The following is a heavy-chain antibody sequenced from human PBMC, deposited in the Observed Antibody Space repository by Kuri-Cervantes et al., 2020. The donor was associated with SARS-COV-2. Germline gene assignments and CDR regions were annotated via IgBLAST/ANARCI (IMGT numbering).Heavy chain of an antibody. CDR3: ARTLGEDIVVVPAATFDY. J-gene: IGHJ4*02. CDR2: ISYDGSNK. CDR1: GFTFSSYA. Sequence: LSLTCAASGFTFSSYAMHWVRQAPGKGLEWVAVISYDGSNKYYADSVRGRFTISRDNSKNTLYLQMNSLRAEDTAVYYCARTLGEDIVVVPAATFDYWGQGTLVTVSS. V-gene: IGHV3-30-3*01. D-gene: IGHD2-2*01.